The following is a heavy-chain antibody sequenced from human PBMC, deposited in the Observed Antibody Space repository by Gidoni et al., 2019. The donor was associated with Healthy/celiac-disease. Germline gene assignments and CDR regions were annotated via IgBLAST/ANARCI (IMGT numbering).Heavy chain of an antibody. CDR3: ARQRIAAAGTRYFDY. J-gene: IGHJ4*02. V-gene: IGHV1-46*01. CDR2: INPSGGST. CDR1: GYTFTSYY. Sequence: QVQLVQSGAEVKKPGASVTVSCKASGYTFTSYYMHWVRQAPGQGLEWMGIINPSGGSTSYAQKFQGRVTMTRDTSTSTVYMELSSLRSEDTAVYYCARQRIAAAGTRYFDYWGQGTLVTVSS. D-gene: IGHD6-13*01.